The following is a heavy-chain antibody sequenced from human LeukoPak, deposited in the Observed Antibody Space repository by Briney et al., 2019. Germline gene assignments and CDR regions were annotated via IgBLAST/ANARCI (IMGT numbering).Heavy chain of an antibody. CDR3: ARDPIPGI. CDR2: IYYSGST. D-gene: IGHD1-26*01. V-gene: IGHV4-59*01. J-gene: IGHJ6*02. Sequence: PSETLSLTCTVSGGSISNKYWSWIRQPPGKGLEWIGYIYYSGSTNYNPSLKSRVTILVDTSKNQFSLKLSSVTAADTAVYYCARDPIPGIWGQGTTVTISS. CDR1: GGSISNKY.